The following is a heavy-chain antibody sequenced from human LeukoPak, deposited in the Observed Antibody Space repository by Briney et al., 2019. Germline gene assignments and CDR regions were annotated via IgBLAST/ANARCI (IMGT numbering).Heavy chain of an antibody. Sequence: GGSLSLSCAASEFTFGSYAMSWVRQAPGKGVEWVSAISGSGGSTYYADSVKGRFTISRDNSKNTLYLQMNSLRAEDTAVYYCASGASIYGPFDYWGQGTLVTVSS. J-gene: IGHJ4*02. CDR3: ASGASIYGPFDY. D-gene: IGHD2/OR15-2a*01. CDR2: ISGSGGST. CDR1: EFTFGSYA. V-gene: IGHV3-23*01.